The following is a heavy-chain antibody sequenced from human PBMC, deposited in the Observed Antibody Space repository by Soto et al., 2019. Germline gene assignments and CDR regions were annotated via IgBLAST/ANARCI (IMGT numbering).Heavy chain of an antibody. CDR3: AGGIAAAGRSRDYYYYYGMDV. Sequence: ASVKVSYKASGYTFTGYYMHWVRQAPGQGLEWMGWINPNSGGTNYEQKFQGRVTMTRDTSISTAYMELSRLRSDDTAVYYCAGGIAAAGRSRDYYYYYGMDVWGQGTTVTVSS. V-gene: IGHV1-2*02. CDR1: GYTFTGYY. J-gene: IGHJ6*02. CDR2: INPNSGGT. D-gene: IGHD6-13*01.